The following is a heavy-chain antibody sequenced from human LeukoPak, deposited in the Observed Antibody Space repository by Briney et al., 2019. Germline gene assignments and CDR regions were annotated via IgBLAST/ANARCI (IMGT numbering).Heavy chain of an antibody. Sequence: GGSLRLSCADSGFTFSDYHMRWIRQAPGKGLEWVSYISSSGSTIQYADSVKGRFTISRDNAKNSLYLQMNSLRAEDTAVYYCAGCRGSSCHGNHFQHWGQGTLVTVSS. CDR1: GFTFSDYH. V-gene: IGHV3-11*01. CDR3: AGCRGSSCHGNHFQH. J-gene: IGHJ1*01. D-gene: IGHD2-15*01. CDR2: ISSSGSTI.